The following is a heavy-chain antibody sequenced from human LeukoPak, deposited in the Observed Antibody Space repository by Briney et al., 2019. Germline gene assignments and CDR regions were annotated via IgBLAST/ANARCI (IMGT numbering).Heavy chain of an antibody. CDR2: ISGSGGST. V-gene: IGHV3-23*01. J-gene: IGHJ5*02. Sequence: GGSLRLSCAASGFTFSSYAMSWVRQAPGKGLEWVSAISGSGGSTYYADSVKGRFTISRDNSKNTLYLQMNSLRAQDTAVYYCAKDRITMAPKPDWFDPWGQGTLVTVSS. CDR3: AKDRITMAPKPDWFDP. D-gene: IGHD3-10*01. CDR1: GFTFSSYA.